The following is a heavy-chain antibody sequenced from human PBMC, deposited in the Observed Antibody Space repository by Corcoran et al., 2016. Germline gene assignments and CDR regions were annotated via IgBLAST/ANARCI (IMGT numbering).Heavy chain of an antibody. CDR1: GYTFTSYG. CDR3: ARESDYALWSGRPYYYYGMDV. Sequence: QVQLVQSGAEVKKPGASVKVSCKASGYTFTSYGISWVRQAPGQGLEWMGWISAYNGNTNYARKLQGRVTMTTDTSTSTAYMELRSLRSDDTAVYSCARESDYALWSGRPYYYYGMDVWGQGTTVTVSS. J-gene: IGHJ6*02. CDR2: ISAYNGNT. V-gene: IGHV1-18*01. D-gene: IGHD3-3*01.